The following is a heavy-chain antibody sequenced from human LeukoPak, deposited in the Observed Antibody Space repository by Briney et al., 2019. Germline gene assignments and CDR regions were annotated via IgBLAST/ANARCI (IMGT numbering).Heavy chain of an antibody. Sequence: PGGSLRLPCAASGFTFSGCAMSWVRQAPGKGLEWVSAIRGSGGTTYYADSVKGRFTISRDNSKDTLYLQMNSLRAEDTAVYYCAKGLFDWLSDSDYWGQGTLVTVSS. J-gene: IGHJ4*02. CDR1: GFTFSGCA. CDR2: IRGSGGTT. D-gene: IGHD3-9*01. CDR3: AKGLFDWLSDSDY. V-gene: IGHV3-23*01.